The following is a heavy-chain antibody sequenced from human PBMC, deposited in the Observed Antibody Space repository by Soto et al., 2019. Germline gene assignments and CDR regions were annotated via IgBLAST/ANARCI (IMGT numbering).Heavy chain of an antibody. V-gene: IGHV3-23*01. CDR3: AKWAYGSGNERWFDR. Sequence: EVQLLESGGGLVQPGGSLRLSCAASGFTFSSYAMSWVRQAPGKGLEWVSTISGSGGGTYYADSVKGRFAISRDNSKNALDLQMNSLRAEDTAVYYCAKWAYGSGNERWFDRWGQGTLVTVSS. D-gene: IGHD3-10*01. J-gene: IGHJ5*02. CDR1: GFTFSSYA. CDR2: ISGSGGGT.